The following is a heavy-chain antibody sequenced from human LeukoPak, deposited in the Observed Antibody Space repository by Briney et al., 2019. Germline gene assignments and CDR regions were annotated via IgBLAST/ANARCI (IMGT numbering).Heavy chain of an antibody. CDR3: ARLSELRFLEWLLFDY. V-gene: IGHV4-39*01. CDR2: IYYSGST. CDR1: GGSISSSSYY. Sequence: PSETLSLTCTVSGGSISSSSYYWDWIRQPPGKGLEWIGSIYYSGSTYYNPSLKSRVTISVDTSKNQFSLKLSSVTAADTAVYYCARLSELRFLEWLLFDYWGQGTLVTVSS. D-gene: IGHD3-3*01. J-gene: IGHJ4*02.